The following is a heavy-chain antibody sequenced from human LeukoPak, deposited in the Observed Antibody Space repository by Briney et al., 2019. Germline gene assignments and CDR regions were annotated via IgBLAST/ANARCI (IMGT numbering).Heavy chain of an antibody. CDR1: GFAFRNFW. J-gene: IGHJ2*01. CDR3: ARRDVLRYFDEYWYFDL. V-gene: IGHV3-11*01. CDR2: ISSSGSTI. Sequence: GGSLRLSCAASGFAFRNFWMSWVRQAPGKGLEWVSYISSSGSTIYYADSVKGRFTISRDNAKNSLYLQMNSLRAEDTAVYYCARRDVLRYFDEYWYFDLWGRGTLVTVSS. D-gene: IGHD3-9*01.